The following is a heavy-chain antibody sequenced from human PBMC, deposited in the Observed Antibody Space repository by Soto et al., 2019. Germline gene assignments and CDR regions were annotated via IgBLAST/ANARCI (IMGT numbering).Heavy chain of an antibody. CDR3: ARKDKSGYFNWFDP. CDR1: GYKFTSSW. CDR2: IFPSDSDT. D-gene: IGHD3-22*01. J-gene: IGHJ5*02. Sequence: PXEPLKISCRTSGYKFTSSWIAWVRQMPGKGLEWMGIIFPSDSDTRYSPSFQGQVTISADRSTSTVFLQWASLKASDTAVYFCARKDKSGYFNWFDPWGQGTLVTVSS. V-gene: IGHV5-51*01.